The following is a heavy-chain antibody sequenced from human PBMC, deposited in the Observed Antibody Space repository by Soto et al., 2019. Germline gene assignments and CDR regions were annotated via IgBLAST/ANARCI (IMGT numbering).Heavy chain of an antibody. J-gene: IGHJ6*03. CDR3: ARDRRAGPYYYYMDV. CDR1: GFTVSSNY. Sequence: GGSLRLSCAASGFTVSSNYMSWVRQAPGKGLEWVSVIYSGGSTYYVDSVKGRFTISRHNSKNTLYLQMNSLRAEDTAVYYCARDRRAGPYYYYMDVWGKGTTVTVSS. V-gene: IGHV3-53*04. CDR2: IYSGGST.